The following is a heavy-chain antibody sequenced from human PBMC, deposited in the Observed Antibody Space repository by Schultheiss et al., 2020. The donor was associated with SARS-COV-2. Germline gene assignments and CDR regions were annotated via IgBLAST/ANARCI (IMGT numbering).Heavy chain of an antibody. V-gene: IGHV4-4*07. CDR2: IYTSGST. J-gene: IGHJ6*03. CDR3: AREVKRGRYYYYMDV. Sequence: SETLSLTCTVSGGSISSYYWSWIRQPAGKGLEWIGRIYTSGSTNYNPSLKSRVTMSVDTSKNQFSLKLSSVTAADTALYYCAREVKRGRYYYYMDVWGKGTTVTVSS. D-gene: IGHD2-21*01. CDR1: GGSISSYY.